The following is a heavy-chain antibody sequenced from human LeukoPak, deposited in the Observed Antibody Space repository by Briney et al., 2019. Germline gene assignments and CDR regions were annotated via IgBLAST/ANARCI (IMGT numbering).Heavy chain of an antibody. CDR1: GDSVTNDFF. CDR2: FCLGRDT. D-gene: IGHD1-14*01. V-gene: IGHV4-38-2*02. Sequence: SETLSLTCTVSGDSVTNDFFWGWVRQPPGKELEWIGSFCLGRDTYYRPSLKSRVTVSVDASKNQFSLNLNSVTAADTAVYYCARWASISREPGGFFDHWGQGTLVTVSS. CDR3: ARWASISREPGGFFDH. J-gene: IGHJ4*02.